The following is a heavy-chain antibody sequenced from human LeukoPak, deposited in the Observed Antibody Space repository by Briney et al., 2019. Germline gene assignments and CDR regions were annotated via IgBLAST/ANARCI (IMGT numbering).Heavy chain of an antibody. CDR3: ARKSLIWELREDDAFDI. Sequence: ASVKVSCKASGYTFTSYGISWVRQATGQGLEWMGWISAYNGNTSYAQKTQGRVTMTTDTSTSTANMEMRSLRTEATAVYYCARKSLIWELREDDAFDIWGQGTMVTVSS. V-gene: IGHV1-18*01. J-gene: IGHJ3*02. D-gene: IGHD1-26*01. CDR2: ISAYNGNT. CDR1: GYTFTSYG.